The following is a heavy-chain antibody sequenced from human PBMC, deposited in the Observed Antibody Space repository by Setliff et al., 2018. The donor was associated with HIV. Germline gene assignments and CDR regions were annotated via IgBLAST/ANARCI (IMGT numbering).Heavy chain of an antibody. CDR1: GGSFGDHF. Sequence: SETLSLTCTVYGGSFGDHFWNWIRQSPGKGLEWIGEIHHTGGTKYNPSLRSRSTISLDRSKNQFSLKLTSVTAADTAVYFCARGGASSKYLDPWGQGTLVTVSS. CDR2: IHHTGGT. J-gene: IGHJ5*02. V-gene: IGHV4-34*01. CDR3: ARGGASSKYLDP. D-gene: IGHD2-15*01.